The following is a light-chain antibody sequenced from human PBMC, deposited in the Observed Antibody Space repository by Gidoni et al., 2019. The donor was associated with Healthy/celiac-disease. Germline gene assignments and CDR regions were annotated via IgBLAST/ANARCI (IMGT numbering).Light chain of an antibody. CDR1: QSVSSSY. V-gene: IGKV3-20*01. Sequence: DNVLTQTPGTLSLSPGESATLSCRASQSVSSSYLAWYQQKPAEAPRLLIYGASSSTASIPDRTGSGWAGADFTITISRLEAEDFAVYYCQQYGSSPPDTFGQGTKLEIK. CDR2: GAS. J-gene: IGKJ2*01. CDR3: QQYGSSPPDT.